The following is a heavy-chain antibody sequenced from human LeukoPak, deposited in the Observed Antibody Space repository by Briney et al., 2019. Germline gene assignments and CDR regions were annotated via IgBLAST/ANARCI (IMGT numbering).Heavy chain of an antibody. J-gene: IGHJ6*02. Sequence: SVKVSCKASGGTFSSYTISWVRQAPGQGLEWMGRIIPILGIANYAQKFQGRVTITAGKSTSTAYMELSSLRSEDTAVYYCARLLGDSSSGPMDVWGQGTTVTVSS. CDR3: ARLLGDSSSGPMDV. CDR1: GGTFSSYT. D-gene: IGHD6-6*01. V-gene: IGHV1-69*02. CDR2: IIPILGIA.